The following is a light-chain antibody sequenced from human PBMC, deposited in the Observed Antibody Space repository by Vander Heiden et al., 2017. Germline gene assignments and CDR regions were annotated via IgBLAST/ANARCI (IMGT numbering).Light chain of an antibody. J-gene: IGKJ2*01. CDR2: DAS. CDR1: EGVSRY. CDR3: QQRANWPPEST. V-gene: IGKV3-11*01. Sequence: EVVLTQSPATLSLSPGERATLSCRASEGVSRYLAWYQQKPGQAPRLLIYDASNRASGIPARFSGSGYGTDFTLTISTLEPEDFAVYYCQQRANWPPESTFGQGTKLEI.